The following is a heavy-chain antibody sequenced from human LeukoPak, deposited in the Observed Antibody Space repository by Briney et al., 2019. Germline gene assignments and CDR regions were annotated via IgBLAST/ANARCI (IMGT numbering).Heavy chain of an antibody. Sequence: ASVKVSCKASGYTFTSYYMHWVRQAPGQGLEWMGGIIPIFGTANYAQKFQGRVTITADESTSTAYMELSSLRSEDTAVYYCAAMIVVVPTDYWGQGTLVTVSS. CDR3: AAMIVVVPTDY. J-gene: IGHJ4*02. D-gene: IGHD3-22*01. CDR1: GYTFTSYY. CDR2: IIPIFGTA. V-gene: IGHV1-69*13.